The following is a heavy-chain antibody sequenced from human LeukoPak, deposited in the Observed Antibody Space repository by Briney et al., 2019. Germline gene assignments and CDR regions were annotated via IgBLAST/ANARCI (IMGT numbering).Heavy chain of an antibody. D-gene: IGHD6-19*01. J-gene: IGHJ4*02. V-gene: IGHV4-39*01. CDR1: GGSISSSSYY. CDR3: ARHGRKQWLGSSR. CDR2: IYYSGST. Sequence: KPSETLSLTCTVSGGSISSSSYYWGWIRQPPGKGLEWIGSIYYSGSTYYNPSLKSRVTISVDTSKNQFSLKLSSVTAADTAVYYCARHGRKQWLGSSRWGQGTLVTVSS.